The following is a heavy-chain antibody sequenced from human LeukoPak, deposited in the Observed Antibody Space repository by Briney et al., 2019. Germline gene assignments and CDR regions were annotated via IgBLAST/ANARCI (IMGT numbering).Heavy chain of an antibody. D-gene: IGHD6-19*01. CDR1: GGSISSGGYY. CDR3: ARGKSSGWYYFDY. CDR2: IDYSGST. J-gene: IGHJ4*02. Sequence: SETLSLTCTVSGGSISSGGYYWSWIRQHPRKGLEWIGYIDYSGSTYYNPSLKSRVTISVDTSKNQFSLKLSSVTAADTAVYYCARGKSSGWYYFDYWGQGTLVTVSS. V-gene: IGHV4-31*03.